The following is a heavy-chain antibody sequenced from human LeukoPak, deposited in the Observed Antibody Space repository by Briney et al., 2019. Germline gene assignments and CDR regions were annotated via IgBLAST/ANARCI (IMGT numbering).Heavy chain of an antibody. CDR2: INHSGST. CDR1: GGSFSGYY. J-gene: IGHJ5*02. Sequence: SETLSLTCAVYGGSFSGYYWRWIRQPPGKGLEWIGEINHSGSTNYNPSLKSRVTISVDTSKNQFSLKLSSVTAADTAVYYCARVFYDILTGYSGGFDPWGQGTLVIVSS. D-gene: IGHD3-9*01. V-gene: IGHV4-34*01. CDR3: ARVFYDILTGYSGGFDP.